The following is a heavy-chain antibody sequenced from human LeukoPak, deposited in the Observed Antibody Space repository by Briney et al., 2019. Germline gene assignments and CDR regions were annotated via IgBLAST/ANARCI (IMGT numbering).Heavy chain of an antibody. Sequence: GGSLRLSCAASGFTFSSYAMHWVRQAPGKGLEWVAVISYDGSSKYYADSVKGRFTISRDNSKNTLYLQMNSLRAEDTAVYYCARAHFRNDAFDIWGQGTMVTVSS. CDR3: ARAHFRNDAFDI. V-gene: IGHV3-30*04. CDR2: ISYDGSSK. J-gene: IGHJ3*02. D-gene: IGHD3-3*02. CDR1: GFTFSSYA.